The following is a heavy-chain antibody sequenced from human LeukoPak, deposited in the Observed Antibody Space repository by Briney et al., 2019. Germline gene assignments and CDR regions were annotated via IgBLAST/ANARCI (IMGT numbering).Heavy chain of an antibody. V-gene: IGHV1-69*04. CDR3: ARGGSDAEYFQH. CDR2: IIPIFGIA. D-gene: IGHD2-15*01. Sequence: SLKVSCTASGGTFSSYAISWVRQTPGQGLEWMGRIIPIFGIANYAQKFQGRVTITADKSTSTAYMDLSSLRSEDTAVYYCARGGSDAEYFQHWGQGTLVTVSS. CDR1: GGTFSSYA. J-gene: IGHJ1*01.